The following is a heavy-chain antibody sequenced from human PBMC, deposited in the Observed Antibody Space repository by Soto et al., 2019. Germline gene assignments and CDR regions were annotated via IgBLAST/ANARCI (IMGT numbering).Heavy chain of an antibody. CDR3: SRPVAANNWLDP. J-gene: IGHJ5*02. CDR2: IRSKSNNYAT. Sequence: EVRLVESGGGFVQPGGSLKLSCAASGFSFSASAVHWVRQASGKGLEWVGRIRSKSNNYATSYGASVKGRFTISRDDSKNTAYLQMNSLETEDTAFYYCSRPVAANNWLDPWGQGTLVTVSS. V-gene: IGHV3-73*02. CDR1: GFSFSASA. D-gene: IGHD6-13*01.